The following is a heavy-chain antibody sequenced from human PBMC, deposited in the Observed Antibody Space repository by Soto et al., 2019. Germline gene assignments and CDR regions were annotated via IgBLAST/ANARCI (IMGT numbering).Heavy chain of an antibody. CDR1: GFTVSSNY. CDR2: IYSGGST. CDR3: ARSFQWDWASGDWYFDL. Sequence: EVQLVETGGGLIQPGGSLRLSCAASGFTVSSNYMSWVRQAPGKGLEWVSVIYSGGSTYYADSVKGRFTITRDNAKNTQYLQKNSLRAEDTAVYYCARSFQWDWASGDWYFDLWGRGTLGTVSS. D-gene: IGHD3-9*01. V-gene: IGHV3-53*02. J-gene: IGHJ2*01.